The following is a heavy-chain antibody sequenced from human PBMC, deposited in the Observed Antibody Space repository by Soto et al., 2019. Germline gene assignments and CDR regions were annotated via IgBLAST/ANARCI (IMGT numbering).Heavy chain of an antibody. J-gene: IGHJ4*02. CDR3: AREGQVHTPAFVY. V-gene: IGHV1-69*19. D-gene: IGHD3-10*01. CDR1: GCTFNTYA. CDR2: ISPMFGAA. Sequence: QVQLVQSGAEMKKPGSSVKVSCQSSGCTFNTYAMNWVRQAPGQGPEWMGDISPMFGAANYATKFQGRVTITADESTGTSYMQLSSLTSEDTALYFCAREGQVHTPAFVYWGQGTLVTVSS.